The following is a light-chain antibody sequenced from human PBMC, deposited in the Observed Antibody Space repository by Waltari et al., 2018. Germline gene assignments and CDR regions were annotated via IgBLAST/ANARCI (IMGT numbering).Light chain of an antibody. Sequence: DIQLTQSPSSVSASVGDRLTITLRASQGINNWVGWYQQKPGKAPNLLIYSASSLQSGVPSRFSGSGSGTHFTLTSSSLQPEDFATYYCQHTHSFPHSFGQGTKVQMK. CDR3: QHTHSFPHS. V-gene: IGKV1-12*01. CDR1: QGINNW. J-gene: IGKJ2*03. CDR2: SAS.